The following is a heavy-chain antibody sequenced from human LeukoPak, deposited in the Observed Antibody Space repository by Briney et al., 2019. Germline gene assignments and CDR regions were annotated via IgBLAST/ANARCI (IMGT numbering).Heavy chain of an antibody. CDR3: ARVPWYYDSTGSVDY. V-gene: IGHV1-2*02. Sequence: PPVRLPCKASGYTFTGYYMHWVRQAPGQGLEWMGWINPNSGGTNYAQKFQGRVTITRDTSISTAYMELSRLRSDDTAVYYCARVPWYYDSTGSVDYWGEGDLGTVSS. D-gene: IGHD3-22*01. CDR1: GYTFTGYY. CDR2: INPNSGGT. J-gene: IGHJ4*02.